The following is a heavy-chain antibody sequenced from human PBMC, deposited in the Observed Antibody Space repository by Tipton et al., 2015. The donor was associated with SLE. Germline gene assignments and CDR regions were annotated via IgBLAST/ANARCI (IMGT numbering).Heavy chain of an antibody. CDR3: ARRDYYDSSGYYSYYFDY. Sequence: QLVQSGAEVKKPGASVKVSCKASGYTFTSYFMHWVRQAPGQGLEWMGIINPSGGSRVYAQKFQGRVTMIRGTSTSTVYMELSSLRSEDTAVYYCARRDYYDSSGYYSYYFDYWGQGTLVTVSS. J-gene: IGHJ4*02. V-gene: IGHV1-46*01. CDR2: INPSGGSR. D-gene: IGHD3-22*01. CDR1: GYTFTSYF.